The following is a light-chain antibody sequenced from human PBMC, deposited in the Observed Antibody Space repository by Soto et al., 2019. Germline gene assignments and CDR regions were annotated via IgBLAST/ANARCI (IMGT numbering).Light chain of an antibody. CDR1: QSVTSSY. CDR2: GAS. V-gene: IGKV3-20*01. J-gene: IGKJ3*01. Sequence: IVLTQSPGTLSLSPGERATLTCRASQSVTSSYLAWYQQKPGQAPRLLMYGASSRATGIPDRFGGSGSVSDFTLTISRLEPEDCAVYYCHQYGSSPLTFGPGTKVDIK. CDR3: HQYGSSPLT.